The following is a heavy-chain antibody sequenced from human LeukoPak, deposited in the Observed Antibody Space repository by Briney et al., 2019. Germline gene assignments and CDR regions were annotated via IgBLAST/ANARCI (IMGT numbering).Heavy chain of an antibody. CDR3: ARERLWSSGWDPYWYFDL. V-gene: IGHV4-39*02. J-gene: IGHJ2*01. D-gene: IGHD6-19*01. CDR2: IYYSGST. Sequence: PSETLSLTCTVSGGSISSSSYYWGWIRQPPGKGLEWIGSIYYSGSTYYNPSLKSRVTISVDTSKNQFSLKLSSVTAADTAVYYCARERLWSSGWDPYWYFDLWGRGTLVTVSS. CDR1: GGSISSSSYY.